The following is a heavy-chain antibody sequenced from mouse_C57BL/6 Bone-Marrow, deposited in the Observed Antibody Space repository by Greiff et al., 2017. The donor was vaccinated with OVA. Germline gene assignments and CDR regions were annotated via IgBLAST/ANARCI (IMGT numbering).Heavy chain of an antibody. V-gene: IGHV1-26*01. D-gene: IGHD2-3*01. CDR3: ARAGYYPYWYFDV. CDR2: INPDNGGT. J-gene: IGHJ1*03. CDR1: GYTFTDYY. Sequence: EVQLQQSGPELVKPGASVKISCKASGYTFTDYYMNWVKQSHGKSLEWIGDINPDNGGTSYNQKFKGKATLTVDKSSSTAYMELRSLTSKDSAVEYCARAGYYPYWYFDVWGTGTTVTVSS.